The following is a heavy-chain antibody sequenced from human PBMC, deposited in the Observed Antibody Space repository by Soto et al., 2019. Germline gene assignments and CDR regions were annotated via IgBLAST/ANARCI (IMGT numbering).Heavy chain of an antibody. V-gene: IGHV4-59*08. Sequence: PSETLSLTCTVSGGSISSYYWSWIRQPPGKGLEWIGYIYYSGSTNYNPSLKSRVTISVDTSKNQFSLKLSSVTAADTAVYYCASPGGSGSYYAAFDIWGQGTMVTVSS. D-gene: IGHD3-10*01. CDR1: GGSISSYY. CDR2: IYYSGST. CDR3: ASPGGSGSYYAAFDI. J-gene: IGHJ3*02.